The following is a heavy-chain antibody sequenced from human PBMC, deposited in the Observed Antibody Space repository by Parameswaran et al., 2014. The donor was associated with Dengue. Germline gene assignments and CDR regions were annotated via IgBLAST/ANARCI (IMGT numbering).Heavy chain of an antibody. D-gene: IGHD2-2*01. J-gene: IGHJ3*02. V-gene: IGHV5-51*01. CDR3: ARRGTSRDI. CDR2: IYPGDSDT. Sequence: VRQMPGKGLEWMGIIYPGDSDTRYSPSFQGQVTISADKSIGTAYLQWSSLKASDTAMYYCARRGTSRDIWGQGTTVTVSS.